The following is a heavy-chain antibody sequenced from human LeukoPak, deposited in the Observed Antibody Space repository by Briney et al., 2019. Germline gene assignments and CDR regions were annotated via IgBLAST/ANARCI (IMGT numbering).Heavy chain of an antibody. V-gene: IGHV1-69*06. CDR3: ARDFSPYSSSWYGGSSF. CDR2: IIPIFGTA. CDR1: GGTFSSYA. Sequence: SVKVSCKASGGTFSSYAISWVRQAPGQGLECMGGIIPIFGTANYAQKFQGRVTITADKSTSTAYMELSSLRSEDTAVYYCARDFSPYSSSWYGGSSFWGQGTLVTVSS. J-gene: IGHJ4*02. D-gene: IGHD6-13*01.